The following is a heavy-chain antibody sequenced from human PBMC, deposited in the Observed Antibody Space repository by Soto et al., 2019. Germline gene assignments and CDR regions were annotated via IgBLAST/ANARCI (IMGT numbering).Heavy chain of an antibody. Sequence: PCGSLRLDRLAGGFNLCRWWMSWVRQAPGKGLEWVALIKSKAHGGTTDYAPHVKDRFTSPRDDSKNTLYLQMSSLKTEDTVVYYCSTGLCLNCPRGQGTLVPVSS. D-gene: IGHD2-15*01. CDR3: STGLCLNCP. CDR2: IKSKAHGGTT. V-gene: IGHV3-15*01. CDR1: GFNLCRWW. J-gene: IGHJ4*02.